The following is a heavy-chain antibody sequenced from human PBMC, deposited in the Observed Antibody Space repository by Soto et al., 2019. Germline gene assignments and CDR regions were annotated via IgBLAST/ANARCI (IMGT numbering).Heavy chain of an antibody. CDR3: ARVLVTTPWYFDL. J-gene: IGHJ2*01. Sequence: PGGSLRLSCAASGFTFSSCWMHWVRQAPGKGLVWVSRINSDGSSTFYADSVKGRFTISRDNAKNTLDLQMNSLRAEDTAVYYCARVLVTTPWYFDLWGRGTLVTVSS. V-gene: IGHV3-74*01. CDR2: INSDGSST. D-gene: IGHD2-15*01. CDR1: GFTFSSCW.